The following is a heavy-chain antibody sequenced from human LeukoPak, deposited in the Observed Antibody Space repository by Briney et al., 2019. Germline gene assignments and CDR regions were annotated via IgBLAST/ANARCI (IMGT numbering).Heavy chain of an antibody. D-gene: IGHD6-13*01. Sequence: SETLALTCTVSGGSISSYYWSWIRQPPGKGLEWIGYIYTSGSNNYNPSLKSRVTMSVDTSKNQFSLKLSSVTAADTAVYYCARGGSSWVRGYFDYWGQGTLVTVSS. CDR3: ARGGSSWVRGYFDY. V-gene: IGHV4-4*08. J-gene: IGHJ4*02. CDR1: GGSISSYY. CDR2: IYTSGSN.